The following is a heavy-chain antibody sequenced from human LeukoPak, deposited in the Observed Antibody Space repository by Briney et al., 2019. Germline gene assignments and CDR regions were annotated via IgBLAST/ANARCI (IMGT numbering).Heavy chain of an antibody. CDR2: ISSSSSTI. J-gene: IGHJ3*02. CDR1: GFTFSSYS. V-gene: IGHV3-48*04. D-gene: IGHD3-10*02. CDR3: ATLANYVGGRDAFDI. Sequence: GGSLRLSCAASGFTFSSYSMNWVRQAPGKGLEWVSYISSSSSTIYYADSVKGRFTISRDNAKNSLYLQMNSLRAEDTAVYYCATLANYVGGRDAFDIWGQGTMVTVSS.